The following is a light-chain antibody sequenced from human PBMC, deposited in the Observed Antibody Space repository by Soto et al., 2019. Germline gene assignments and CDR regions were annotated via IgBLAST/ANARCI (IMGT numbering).Light chain of an antibody. J-gene: IGLJ2*01. CDR3: SSYAGSNKLV. Sequence: QSVLTQPPSASGSPGQSVTISCTGTSSDVGGYNYVSWYQQHPGKAPKLMIYEVSKRPSGVPDRFSGSKSGNTASLTVSGLQAEDEADYFGSSYAGSNKLVFGGGTKLTVL. CDR2: EVS. CDR1: SSDVGGYNY. V-gene: IGLV2-8*01.